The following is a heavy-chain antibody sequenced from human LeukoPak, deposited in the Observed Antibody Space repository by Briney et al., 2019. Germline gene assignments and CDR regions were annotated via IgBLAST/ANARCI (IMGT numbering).Heavy chain of an antibody. J-gene: IGHJ4*02. D-gene: IGHD6-13*01. CDR1: GGTFSSYA. CDR2: IIPIFGTA. Sequence: SVKVSCKASGGTFSSYAISWVRQAPGQGLEWMGGIIPIFGTANYVQKFQGRVTITADESTSTAYMELSSLRSEDTAVYYCARPNLPYSSSSHFDYWGQGTLVTVSS. CDR3: ARPNLPYSSSSHFDY. V-gene: IGHV1-69*13.